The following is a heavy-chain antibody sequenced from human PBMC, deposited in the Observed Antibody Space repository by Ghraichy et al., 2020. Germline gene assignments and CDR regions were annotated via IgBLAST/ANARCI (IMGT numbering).Heavy chain of an antibody. Sequence: SQTLSLTCTVSGDSISSGGYYWAWIRQQPGKGLEWIGYIYYSGSALYTPSHKSRVTVSVDTSEKKFSLRLRSVTAADTAVYYCARASPQTAPYYFDYWGQGVLVTVSS. V-gene: IGHV4-31*03. CDR3: ARASPQTAPYYFDY. CDR2: IYYSGSA. CDR1: GDSISSGGYY. J-gene: IGHJ4*02. D-gene: IGHD6-25*01.